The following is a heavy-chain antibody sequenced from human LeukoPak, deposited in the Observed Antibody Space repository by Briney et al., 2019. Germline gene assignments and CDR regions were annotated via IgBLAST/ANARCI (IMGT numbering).Heavy chain of an antibody. Sequence: SETLSLTCTVSGGSISSRSYYWGWIRQPPGTGLEWIGSIYNSGSTDYNPSLKSRVTISVATSKNQLSLKLNSVTAADTAVYYCARTNPWELKYYFDYWGQGTLVTVSS. J-gene: IGHJ4*02. D-gene: IGHD1-7*01. CDR2: IYNSGST. CDR3: ARTNPWELKYYFDY. V-gene: IGHV4-39*07. CDR1: GGSISSRSYY.